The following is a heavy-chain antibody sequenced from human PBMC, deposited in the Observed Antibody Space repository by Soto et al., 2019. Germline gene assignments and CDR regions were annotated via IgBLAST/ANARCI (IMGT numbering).Heavy chain of an antibody. J-gene: IGHJ4*02. CDR2: IYYSGST. CDR3: ARRYGASFDY. Sequence: SETLSLTCTVSGGSISSYYWSWTRQPPGKGLEWIGYIYYSGSTNYNPSLKSRVTISVDTSKNQFSLKLSSVTAADTAVYYCARRYGASFDYWGQGTLVTVSS. D-gene: IGHD4-17*01. CDR1: GGSISSYY. V-gene: IGHV4-59*01.